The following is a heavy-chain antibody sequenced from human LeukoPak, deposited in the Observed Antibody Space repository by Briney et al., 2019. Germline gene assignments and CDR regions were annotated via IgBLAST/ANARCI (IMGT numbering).Heavy chain of an antibody. CDR1: GFAFSSYA. Sequence: GGSLRLSCAASGFAFSSYAMSWVRQAPGKGLEWVSAISGSGGSTYYADSVKGRFTISRDNSKNTLYLQMNSLRAEDTAVYYCAKGGDYRSSTSCPLYFDYWGQGTLVTVSS. J-gene: IGHJ4*02. V-gene: IGHV3-23*01. D-gene: IGHD2-2*01. CDR3: AKGGDYRSSTSCPLYFDY. CDR2: ISGSGGST.